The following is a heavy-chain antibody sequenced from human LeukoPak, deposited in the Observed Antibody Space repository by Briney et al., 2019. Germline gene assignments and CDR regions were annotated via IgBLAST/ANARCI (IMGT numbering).Heavy chain of an antibody. CDR1: EFSVSSNY. CDR3: ARYRMDAGSYTSGWFDP. Sequence: PGGSLRLSCAAPEFSVSSNYMTWVRPAPGNGLGWGSVIYNGGKTYYADSVEGRFTVSRDNSKNALYLQMNSLRAEDTAVYYCARYRMDAGSYTSGWFDPWGQGTLVTVSS. J-gene: IGHJ5*02. CDR2: IYNGGKT. D-gene: IGHD3-10*01. V-gene: IGHV3-53*01.